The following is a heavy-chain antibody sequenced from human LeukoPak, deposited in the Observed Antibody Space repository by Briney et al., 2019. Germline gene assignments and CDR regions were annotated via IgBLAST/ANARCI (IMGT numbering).Heavy chain of an antibody. CDR3: ARRYCSGGSCYSDGYYGMDV. CDR2: INAYNGNT. J-gene: IGHJ6*02. D-gene: IGHD2-15*01. Sequence: AASVKVSCKASGYTFTNYGFSWVRQAPGQGLEWMGWINAYNGNTNYAQKLQGRVTMTTDTSTNTAYMELRSLRSDDTAVYYCARRYCSGGSCYSDGYYGMDVWGQGTTVTVSS. V-gene: IGHV1-18*01. CDR1: GYTFTNYG.